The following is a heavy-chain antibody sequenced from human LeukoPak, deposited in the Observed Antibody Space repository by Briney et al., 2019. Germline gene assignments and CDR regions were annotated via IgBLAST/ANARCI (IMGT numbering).Heavy chain of an antibody. CDR3: ARDGAITIFGVVPYNWFDP. CDR2: IIPIFGTA. CDR1: GGTFSSYA. Sequence: GASVKVSCKASGGTFSSYAISWVRQAPGQGLEWMGGIIPIFGTANYAQKFQGRVTITADESTSTAYMELSSPRSEDTAVYYCARDGAITIFGVVPYNWFDPWGQGTLVTVSS. J-gene: IGHJ5*02. D-gene: IGHD3-3*01. V-gene: IGHV1-69*13.